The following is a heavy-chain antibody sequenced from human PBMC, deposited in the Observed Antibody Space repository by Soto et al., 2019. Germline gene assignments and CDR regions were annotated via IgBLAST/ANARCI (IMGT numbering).Heavy chain of an antibody. CDR2: INHSGST. Sequence: QVQLQQWGAGLLKPSETLSLTCAVYGGSFSGYYWSWIRQPPGKGLEWIGEINHSGSTNYNPSLKSRVTISVDTSKNQFSLKLSSVTAADTAVYYCARGGFGEGYYYKDVWGKGTTVTVSS. J-gene: IGHJ6*03. CDR3: ARGGFGEGYYYKDV. V-gene: IGHV4-34*01. CDR1: GGSFSGYY. D-gene: IGHD3-10*01.